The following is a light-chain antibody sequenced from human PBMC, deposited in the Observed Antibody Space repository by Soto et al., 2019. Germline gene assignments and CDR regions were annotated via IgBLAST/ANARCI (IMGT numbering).Light chain of an antibody. CDR3: SSYTTSKTVV. Sequence: QSALTQPASVSGSPGQSITISCTGTSSDVGAYNPVSWYQQYPGKAPKVMIYEVSNRPSGVSNRFSGSKSGNTASLTISRLQAEDEADYYCSSYTTSKTVVFGGGTKLTVL. CDR2: EVS. V-gene: IGLV2-14*01. CDR1: SSDVGAYNP. J-gene: IGLJ2*01.